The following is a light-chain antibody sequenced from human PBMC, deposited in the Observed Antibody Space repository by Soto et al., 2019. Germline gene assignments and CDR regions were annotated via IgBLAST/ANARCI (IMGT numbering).Light chain of an antibody. CDR2: EVS. V-gene: IGLV2-14*01. Sequence: HSVLTQPASVSGSPGQSITISCTGTSSDVGAYNYVSWYQQHPGKAPKLMISEVSDRPSGVSNRFSGSKSGNTASLTISGIQAEDEADYYCSSYTTSSTPVVFGGGTKLTVL. CDR1: SSDVGAYNY. J-gene: IGLJ2*01. CDR3: SSYTTSSTPVV.